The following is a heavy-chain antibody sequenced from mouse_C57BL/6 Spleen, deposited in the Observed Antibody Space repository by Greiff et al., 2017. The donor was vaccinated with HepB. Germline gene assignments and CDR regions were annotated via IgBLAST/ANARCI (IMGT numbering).Heavy chain of an antibody. D-gene: IGHD1-1*01. CDR3: ARMDNYGAY. CDR1: GYTFTSYW. J-gene: IGHJ3*01. Sequence: VQLQQPGAELVMPGASVKLSCKASGYTFTSYWMHWVKQRPGQGLEWIGEIDPSDSYTNYNQKFKGKSTLTVDKSSSTAYMQLSSLTSEDSAVYYCARMDNYGAYWGQGTLVTVSA. CDR2: IDPSDSYT. V-gene: IGHV1-69*01.